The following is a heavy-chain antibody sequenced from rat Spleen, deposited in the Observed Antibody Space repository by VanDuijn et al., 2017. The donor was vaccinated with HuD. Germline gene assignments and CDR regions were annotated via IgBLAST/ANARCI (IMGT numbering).Heavy chain of an antibody. CDR3: TRCEFGVGDYWYFDF. D-gene: IGHD4-3*01. CDR2: IWGDGST. J-gene: IGHJ1*01. Sequence: QVQLKESGPGLVQPSQTLSLTCTVSGFSLTSNSVHWVRQPPGKGLEWMGGIWGDGSTDYNSALKSRLSISRDTSKSQVFLKMNSLQTDDTAIYFCTRCEFGVGDYWYFDFWGPGTMVTVSS. CDR1: GFSLTSNS. V-gene: IGHV2-1*01.